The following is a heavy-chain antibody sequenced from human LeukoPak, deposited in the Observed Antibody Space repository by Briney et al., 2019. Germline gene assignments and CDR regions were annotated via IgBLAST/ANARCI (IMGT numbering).Heavy chain of an antibody. V-gene: IGHV4-34*01. CDR3: AGDSGYFDAFDI. J-gene: IGHJ3*02. Sequence: PSETLSLTCVVYGGSFSDYYWSWIRQTPGKGLEWIGEIDHSGNPYYNPSLKSRVNIFADTSNNQFSLKLTSVTAAETAVYYCAGDSGYFDAFDIWGQGTMVTVSS. D-gene: IGHD5-12*01. CDR2: IDHSGNP. CDR1: GGSFSDYY.